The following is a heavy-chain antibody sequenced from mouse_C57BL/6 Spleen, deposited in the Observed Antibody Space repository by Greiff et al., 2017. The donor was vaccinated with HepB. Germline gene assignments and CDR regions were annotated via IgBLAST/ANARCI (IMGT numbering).Heavy chain of an antibody. Sequence: VQLQQPGAELVKPGASVKLSCKASGYTFTSYWMHWVKQRPGQGLEWIGMIHPNSGSTNYNEKFKSKATLTVDKSSSTAYMQLSSLTSEDSAVYYCARGGDGLRRAMDYWGQGTSVTVSS. CDR3: ARGGDGLRRAMDY. CDR1: GYTFTSYW. V-gene: IGHV1-64*01. CDR2: IHPNSGST. J-gene: IGHJ4*01. D-gene: IGHD2-4*01.